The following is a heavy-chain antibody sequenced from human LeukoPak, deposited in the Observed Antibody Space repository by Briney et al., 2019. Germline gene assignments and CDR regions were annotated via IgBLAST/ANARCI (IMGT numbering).Heavy chain of an antibody. V-gene: IGHV3-23*01. J-gene: IGHJ4*02. CDR3: AKVSGSGYYYPIDY. Sequence: GRSLRLSCAASGFTFSSYGMSWVRQAPGKGLEWVSAIGGSGGSTHYADSVKGRFTISRDNSKNTLYLQMNSLRAEDTAEYYCAKVSGSGYYYPIDYWGQGTPVTVSS. D-gene: IGHD3-22*01. CDR1: GFTFSSYG. CDR2: IGGSGGST.